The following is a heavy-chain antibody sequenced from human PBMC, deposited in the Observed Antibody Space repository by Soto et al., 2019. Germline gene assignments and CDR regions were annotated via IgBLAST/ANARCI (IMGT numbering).Heavy chain of an antibody. D-gene: IGHD2-15*01. CDR3: VKVDKYCTCGSCYDRYFDY. V-gene: IGHV3-23*01. J-gene: IGHJ4*02. CDR1: GFTFSSYA. Sequence: GGSLRLSCAASGFTFSSYAMTWVRQAPGKGLEWVSVISGSGGSTYYADSVKGRFTISRDNSKNTLYLQMNSLRAEDTAVYYCVKVDKYCTCGSCYDRYFDYWGQGTLVTVSS. CDR2: ISGSGGST.